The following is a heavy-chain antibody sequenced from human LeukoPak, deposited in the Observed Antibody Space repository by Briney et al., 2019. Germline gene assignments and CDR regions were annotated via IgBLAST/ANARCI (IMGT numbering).Heavy chain of an antibody. CDR1: GFTFSSYA. Sequence: PGGSLSLSCAASGFTFSSYAMHWVRQAPGKGLEWVAVISYDGSNKYYADSVKGRFTISRDNSKNTLYLQMNSLRAEDTAVYYCARDLGWLQFSSFFDYWGQGTLVTVSS. D-gene: IGHD5-24*01. V-gene: IGHV3-30-3*01. J-gene: IGHJ4*02. CDR2: ISYDGSNK. CDR3: ARDLGWLQFSSFFDY.